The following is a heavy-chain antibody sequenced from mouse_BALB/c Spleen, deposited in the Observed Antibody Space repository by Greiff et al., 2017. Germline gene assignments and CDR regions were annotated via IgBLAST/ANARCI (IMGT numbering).Heavy chain of an antibody. Sequence: EVKVVESGGGLVQPGGSLKLSCAASGFTFSSYGMSWVRQTPDKRLELVATINSNGGSTYYPDSVKGRFTISRDNAKNTLYLQMSSLKSEDTAMYYCARDRGDYDEGSLGMDYWGQGTSVTVSS. J-gene: IGHJ4*01. CDR2: INSNGGST. CDR3: ARDRGDYDEGSLGMDY. V-gene: IGHV5-6-3*01. CDR1: GFTFSSYG. D-gene: IGHD1-1*01.